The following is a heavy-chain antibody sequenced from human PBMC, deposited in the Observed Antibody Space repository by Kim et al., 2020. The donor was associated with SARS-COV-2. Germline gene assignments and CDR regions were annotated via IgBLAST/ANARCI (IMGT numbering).Heavy chain of an antibody. CDR3: VRLEGYDSSGYYFDY. Sequence: AQKFQGRVTITADESRSTAYMELSSLRSEDTAVYYCVRLEGYDSSGYYFDYWGQGTLVTVSS. J-gene: IGHJ4*02. D-gene: IGHD3-22*01. V-gene: IGHV1-69*01.